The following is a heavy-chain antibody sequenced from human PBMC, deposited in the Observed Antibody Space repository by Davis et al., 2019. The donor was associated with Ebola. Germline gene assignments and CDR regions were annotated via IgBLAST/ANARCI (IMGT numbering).Heavy chain of an antibody. Sequence: GESLKISCAASGFTFSSYAMSWVRQAPGKGLEWVSAISGSGGSTYYADSVKGRFTISRDNSKNTLYLQMNSLRAEDTAVYYCAKQMATPREDYWGQGTLVTVSS. D-gene: IGHD5-24*01. CDR1: GFTFSSYA. CDR3: AKQMATPREDY. J-gene: IGHJ4*02. CDR2: ISGSGGST. V-gene: IGHV3-23*01.